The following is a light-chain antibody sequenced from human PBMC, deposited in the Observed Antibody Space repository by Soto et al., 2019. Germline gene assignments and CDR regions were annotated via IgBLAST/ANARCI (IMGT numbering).Light chain of an antibody. Sequence: EIVLTQSPGALSLSPGERVTLSCRASQSISNDHLAWYQQKPGQAPRLLIYGASTRATGIPARFSGRGSGTEFTLTVTSLQSEDFAVYYCQQYNDWLWPLGQGTKVAIK. CDR1: QSISND. V-gene: IGKV3-15*01. CDR3: QQYNDWLWP. CDR2: GAS. J-gene: IGKJ1*01.